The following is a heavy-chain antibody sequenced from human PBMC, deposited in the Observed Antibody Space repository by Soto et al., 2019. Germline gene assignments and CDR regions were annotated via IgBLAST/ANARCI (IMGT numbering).Heavy chain of an antibody. J-gene: IGHJ4*02. CDR3: ARGRGWRDY. CDR2: MNPGSGDT. V-gene: IGHV1-8*01. D-gene: IGHD6-19*01. Sequence: SVKVSCKASGYSFTNNDVSWVRQATGQGLEWMGWMNPGSGDTGYAQKFQGRVTMTRDISIATAYMELSSLTSDDTAVYYCARGRGWRDYWGQGTLVTVSS. CDR1: GYSFTNND.